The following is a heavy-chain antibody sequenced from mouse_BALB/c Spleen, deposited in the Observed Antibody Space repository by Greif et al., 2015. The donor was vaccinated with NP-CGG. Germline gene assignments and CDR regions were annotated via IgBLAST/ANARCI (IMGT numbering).Heavy chain of an antibody. CDR2: INPSNGGT. CDR1: GYTFTSYY. Sequence: QVQLKESGAELVKPGASVKLSCKASGYTFTSYYMYWVKQRPGQGLEWIGEINPSNGGTNFNEKFKSKATLTVDKSSSTAYMQLSSLTSEDSAVYYCTRGGSSYGYAMDYWGQGTSVTVSS. CDR3: TRGGSSYGYAMDY. J-gene: IGHJ4*01. V-gene: IGHV1S81*02. D-gene: IGHD1-1*01.